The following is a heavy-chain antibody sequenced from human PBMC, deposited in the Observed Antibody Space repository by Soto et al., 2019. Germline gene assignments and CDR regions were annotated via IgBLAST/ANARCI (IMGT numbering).Heavy chain of an antibody. CDR3: ANGRATYGLLTHDY. V-gene: IGHV3-23*01. CDR2: LTGSSSNL. CDR1: GFSFRNYA. D-gene: IGHD3-10*01. Sequence: EVQLLESGGGLVQPGGSLRLSCAASGFSFRNYAMSWVRQAPGKGLEWISTLTGSSSNLYYADSVKGRFAISRDNSRNTQYLQMNSLTAEDTAVYYCANGRATYGLLTHDYWGQGTLVTVSS. J-gene: IGHJ4*02.